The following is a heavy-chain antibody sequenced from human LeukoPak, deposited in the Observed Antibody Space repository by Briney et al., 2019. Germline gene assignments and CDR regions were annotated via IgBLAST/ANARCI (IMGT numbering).Heavy chain of an antibody. D-gene: IGHD2-2*01. CDR2: IYYSGST. V-gene: IGHV4-31*03. J-gene: IGHJ5*02. CDR3: ASLVGYCSSTSCRNWFDP. Sequence: SETLSLTCTVSGGSISSSGYYWSWIRQHPGKGLEWIGYIYYSGSTYYNPSLKSRVTISVDTSKNQFSLKLSSVTAADTAVYYCASLVGYCSSTSCRNWFDPWGQGTLVTVSS. CDR1: GGSISSSGYY.